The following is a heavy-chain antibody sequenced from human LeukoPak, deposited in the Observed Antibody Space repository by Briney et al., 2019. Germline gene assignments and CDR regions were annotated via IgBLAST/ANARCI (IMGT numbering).Heavy chain of an antibody. CDR1: GGSITGYY. CDR2: VFYSGTT. V-gene: IGHV4-59*08. J-gene: IGHJ3*01. Sequence: SETLSLTCTVSGGSITGYYWSWIRQPPGKGLEWIGYVFYSGTTLYNPSLKSRATISVDTSKTQFSLKLTSVTAADTAVYYCARHITVSYDAFDLWGRGTMVTVSS. CDR3: ARHITVSYDAFDL. D-gene: IGHD6-19*01.